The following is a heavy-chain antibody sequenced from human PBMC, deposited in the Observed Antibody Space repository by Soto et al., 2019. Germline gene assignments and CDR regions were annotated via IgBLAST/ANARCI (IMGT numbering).Heavy chain of an antibody. Sequence: EVQLVESGGGLVQPGGSLRLSCAASGFTFSSYWMSWVRQAPGKGLEWVANIKQDGSEKYYVDSVKGRFTISRDNAKNSLYLQMNSLRAEDTAVYYCAREIYSNYVHSLYYYYGIDGWGQGTTVTVSS. CDR1: GFTFSSYW. J-gene: IGHJ6*02. D-gene: IGHD4-4*01. CDR3: AREIYSNYVHSLYYYYGIDG. V-gene: IGHV3-7*01. CDR2: IKQDGSEK.